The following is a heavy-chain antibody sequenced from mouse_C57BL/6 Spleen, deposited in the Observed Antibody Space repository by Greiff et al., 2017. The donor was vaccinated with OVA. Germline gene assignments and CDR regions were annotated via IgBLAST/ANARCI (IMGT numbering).Heavy chain of an antibody. CDR1: GYTFTDYY. CDR2: INPYNGGT. Sequence: VQLKQSGPVLVKPGASVKMSCKASGYTFTDYYMNWVKQSHGKSLEWIGVINPYNGGTSYNQKFKGKATLTVDKSSSTAYMELNSLTSEDSAVYYCARSDYDGYFDVWGTGTTVTVSS. D-gene: IGHD2-4*01. J-gene: IGHJ1*03. V-gene: IGHV1-19*01. CDR3: ARSDYDGYFDV.